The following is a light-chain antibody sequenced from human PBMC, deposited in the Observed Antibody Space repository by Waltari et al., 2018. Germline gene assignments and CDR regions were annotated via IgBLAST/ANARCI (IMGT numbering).Light chain of an antibody. V-gene: IGKV3-11*01. J-gene: IGKJ4*01. Sequence: EIVLTQSPATLSLSPGERATLSCRASQSVSSYLAWYQQKPGQAHRPLIYDASNRATGIPARFSGSGSGTDFTLTISSLEPEDFAVYYCQQRSNWPPLTFGGGTKVEIK. CDR1: QSVSSY. CDR2: DAS. CDR3: QQRSNWPPLT.